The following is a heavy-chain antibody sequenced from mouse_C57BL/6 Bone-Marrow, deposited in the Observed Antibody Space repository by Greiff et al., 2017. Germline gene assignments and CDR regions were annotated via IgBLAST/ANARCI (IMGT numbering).Heavy chain of an antibody. J-gene: IGHJ3*01. CDR3: ARIASYYYAEAWFAY. CDR2: IWWDDDK. Sequence: QVTLKVSGPGILQPSQTLSLTCSFSGFSLSTFGMGVGWIRQPSGKGLEWLAHIWWDDDKYYNPALKSRLTISKDTSKNPVFLKIANVDSADTATYYCARIASYYYAEAWFAYWGQGTLVTVSA. CDR1: GFSLSTFGMG. D-gene: IGHD2-4*01. V-gene: IGHV8-8*01.